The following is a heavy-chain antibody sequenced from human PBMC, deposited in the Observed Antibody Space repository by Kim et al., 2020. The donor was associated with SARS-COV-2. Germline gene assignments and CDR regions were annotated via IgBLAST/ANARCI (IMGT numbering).Heavy chain of an antibody. D-gene: IGHD2-21*01. CDR2: IQSKTDGGTP. Sequence: GGSLRLSCAASGFTFSDAWMTWVRQPPGKGLEWVGLIQSKTDGGTPDYAAPVKGRVSISRDDSKDTVYLQMNSLNGEDTAVYYCVTHRGFYYGVDFWGQGTLVTVSS. CDR1: GFTFSDAW. CDR3: VTHRGFYYGVDF. J-gene: IGHJ4*02. V-gene: IGHV3-15*01.